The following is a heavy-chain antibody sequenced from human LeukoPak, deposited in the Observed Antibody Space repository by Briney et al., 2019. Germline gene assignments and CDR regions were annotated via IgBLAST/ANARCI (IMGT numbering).Heavy chain of an antibody. J-gene: IGHJ3*02. CDR2: ISWYSSSI. CDR3: AKRLGAARGTNAFDI. CDR1: GFTFDDYD. V-gene: IGHV3-9*03. D-gene: IGHD6-6*01. Sequence: GGSLRLSCAASGFTFDDYDMNWGRQAPGKGLGWVSGISWYSSSIGYADSVKGRFTISRDNAKNSLYLQMSSLRAADMALHYCAKRLGAARGTNAFDIGGQGTMDTVSS.